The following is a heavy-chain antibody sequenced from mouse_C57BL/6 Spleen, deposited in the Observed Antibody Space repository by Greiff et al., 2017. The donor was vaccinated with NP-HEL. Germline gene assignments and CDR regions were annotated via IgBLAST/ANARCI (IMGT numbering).Heavy chain of an antibody. CDR1: GYTFTDYE. Sequence: QVQLQQSGAELVRPGASVTLSCKASGYTFTDYEMHWVKQTPVHGLEWIGAIDPETGGTAYNQKFKGKAILTADKSSSTAYMELRSLTSEDSAVYYCTSHYYGSYYYAMDYWGQGTSVTVSS. D-gene: IGHD1-1*01. CDR2: IDPETGGT. V-gene: IGHV1-15*01. CDR3: TSHYYGSYYYAMDY. J-gene: IGHJ4*01.